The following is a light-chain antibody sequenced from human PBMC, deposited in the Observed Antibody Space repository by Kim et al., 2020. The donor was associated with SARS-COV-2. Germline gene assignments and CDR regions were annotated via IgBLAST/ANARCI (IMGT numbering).Light chain of an antibody. CDR2: RDN. CDR1: NLGDKY. Sequence: SYELTQPPSVSVSPGQTASITCSGDNLGDKYASWYQQKPGQSPVVVIFRDNRRPSGIPERFSGSNSGNTATLTISGTQAMDEADYYCQAWDSSIYVFGTGNKVTVL. CDR3: QAWDSSIYV. V-gene: IGLV3-1*01. J-gene: IGLJ1*01.